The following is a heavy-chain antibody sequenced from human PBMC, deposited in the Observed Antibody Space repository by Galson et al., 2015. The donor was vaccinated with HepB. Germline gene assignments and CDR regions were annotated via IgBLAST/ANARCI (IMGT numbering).Heavy chain of an antibody. V-gene: IGHV5-51*01. J-gene: IGHJ3*02. CDR2: IYPDDSDT. D-gene: IGHD6-19*01. CDR1: GYIFTNYW. Sequence: QSGAEVKKPGESLKISCKGSGYIFTNYWIGWVRQMPGKGLECMGIIYPDDSDTTYSPALQGQITISADKSISTAYLQWSSLKASDTAMYYCARASGYSSGARDIWGQGTMVTVSS. CDR3: ARASGYSSGARDI.